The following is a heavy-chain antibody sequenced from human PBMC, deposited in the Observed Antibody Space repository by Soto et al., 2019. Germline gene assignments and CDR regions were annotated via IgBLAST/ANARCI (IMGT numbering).Heavy chain of an antibody. CDR1: GFTFSSYD. Sequence: GGSLRLSCAASGFTFSSYDMSWVRQAPGKGLEGVSAISGSGASTYYADSVKGRFTISRDNSKNTLYVQMNSLRAEDTAVYYCAKDRTYCSGGSCYSPIDYWGQGTLVTVSS. J-gene: IGHJ4*02. D-gene: IGHD2-15*01. V-gene: IGHV3-23*01. CDR2: ISGSGAST. CDR3: AKDRTYCSGGSCYSPIDY.